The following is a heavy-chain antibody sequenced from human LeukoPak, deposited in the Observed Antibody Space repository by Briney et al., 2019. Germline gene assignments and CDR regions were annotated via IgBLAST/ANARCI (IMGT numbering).Heavy chain of an antibody. V-gene: IGHV1-8*01. CDR2: MNPNSGNT. D-gene: IGHD2-2*01. CDR1: GYTFTSYD. CDR3: ARVGVVVPAAWFDP. Sequence: GASVTVSCKASGYTFTSYDNNWVRQAPGQGIEWMGWMNPNSGNTGYAQKFQGRVTMTRNTSISTAYMELSSLRSEDTAVYYCARVGVVVPAAWFDPWGQGTLVTVSS. J-gene: IGHJ5*02.